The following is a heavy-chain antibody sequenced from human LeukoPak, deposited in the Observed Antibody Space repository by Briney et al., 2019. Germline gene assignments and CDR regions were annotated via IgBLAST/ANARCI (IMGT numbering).Heavy chain of an antibody. CDR3: ARTRAPSNGRVLYYMDV. Sequence: GGSLRLSCAASGFTISSYIMNWVRQAPGKAREWGASIISISSHIYYADSVKGRFTISRDNAKNSLYLQMNSLRAEDTAVYCCARTRAPSNGRVLYYMDVWGKGTTVTVPS. D-gene: IGHD2-8*01. J-gene: IGHJ6*03. CDR1: GFTISSYI. CDR2: IISISSHI. V-gene: IGHV3-21*01.